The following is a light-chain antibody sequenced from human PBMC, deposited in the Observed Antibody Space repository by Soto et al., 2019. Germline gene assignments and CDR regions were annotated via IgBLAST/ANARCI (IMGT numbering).Light chain of an antibody. J-gene: IGLJ1*01. V-gene: IGLV2-14*01. CDR1: SSDVGGQNY. CDR3: SSYTSSSTLWV. CDR2: DVS. Sequence: QSVLTQPASVSGSPGQSITISCTGTSSDVGGQNYVSWYQQYPGKAPKLMIYDVSNRPSGVSNRFSGSKSGNTASLTLSGRQAEDEAEYYCSSYTSSSTLWVFGTGTKLTVL.